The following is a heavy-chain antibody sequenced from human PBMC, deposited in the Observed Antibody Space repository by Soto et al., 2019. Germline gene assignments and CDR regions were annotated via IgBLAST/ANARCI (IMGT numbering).Heavy chain of an antibody. V-gene: IGHV4-59*08. CDR2: IYYSVNT. J-gene: IGHJ4*02. D-gene: IGHD3-9*01. CDR3: ARTHFDILTGYYKSVAYFDY. Sequence: SETLSLTCTVSGGSISDYYWSWTRQPPGKGLEWIGYIYYSVNTNYNPSLKSRVTISTDTSKNQFSLKLSSVTAADTAVYYCARTHFDILTGYYKSVAYFDYWGQGTLATVS. CDR1: GGSISDYY.